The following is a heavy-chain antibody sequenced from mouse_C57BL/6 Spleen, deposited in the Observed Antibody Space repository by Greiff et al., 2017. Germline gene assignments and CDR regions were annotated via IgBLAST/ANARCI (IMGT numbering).Heavy chain of an antibody. CDR1: GYSITSGYD. D-gene: IGHD3-2*02. Sequence: DVKLQESGPGMVKPSQSLSLTCTVTGYSITSGYDWHWIRHFPGNKLEWMGYISYSGSTNYNPALKSRISITHDTSKNHFFLKLNSVTTEDTATYYCSRGSSGFAYWGQGTLVTVSA. CDR3: SRGSSGFAY. J-gene: IGHJ3*01. V-gene: IGHV3-1*01. CDR2: ISYSGST.